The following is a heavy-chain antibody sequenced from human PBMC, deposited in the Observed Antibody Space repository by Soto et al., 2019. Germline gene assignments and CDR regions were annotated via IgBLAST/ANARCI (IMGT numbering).Heavy chain of an antibody. V-gene: IGHV4-59*01. CDR1: GGSISSYY. D-gene: IGHD6-13*01. CDR2: IYYSGST. Sequence: SETLSLTCTVSGGSISSYYWSWIRQPPGKGLEWIGYIYYSGSTNYNPSLKSRVTISVDTSKNQFSLKLSSVTAADTAVYYCARGIAAAWTVFDYWGQGTMVTVYS. J-gene: IGHJ4*02. CDR3: ARGIAAAWTVFDY.